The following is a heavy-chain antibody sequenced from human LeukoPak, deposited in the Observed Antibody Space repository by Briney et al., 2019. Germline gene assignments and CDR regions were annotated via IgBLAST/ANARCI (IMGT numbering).Heavy chain of an antibody. D-gene: IGHD6-13*01. CDR3: AKEKVEEQQLDNWFDP. Sequence: PGRSLRLSCAASGFTFSSYGMHWVRQAPGKGLEWVAVISYDGSNKYYADSVKGRFTISRDNSKNTLYLQMNSLRAEDTAVYYCAKEKVEEQQLDNWFDPWGQGTLVTVSS. J-gene: IGHJ5*02. V-gene: IGHV3-30*18. CDR1: GFTFSSYG. CDR2: ISYDGSNK.